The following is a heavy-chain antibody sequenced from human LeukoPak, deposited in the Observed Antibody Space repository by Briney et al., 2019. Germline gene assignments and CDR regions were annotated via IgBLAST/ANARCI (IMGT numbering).Heavy chain of an antibody. CDR1: GGSISNYY. V-gene: IGHV4-4*07. J-gene: IGHJ4*02. D-gene: IGHD6-19*01. CDR2: IYSSGST. CDR3: ARPRSSSGWDGDFDY. Sequence: SETLSLTCTVSGGSISNYYWSWIRQPAGKGLEWIGRIYSSGSTNYNPSLKSRVAMSVETSKNQFSLKLGSVTAADTAMYYCARPRSSSGWDGDFDYWGQGTLVTVSS.